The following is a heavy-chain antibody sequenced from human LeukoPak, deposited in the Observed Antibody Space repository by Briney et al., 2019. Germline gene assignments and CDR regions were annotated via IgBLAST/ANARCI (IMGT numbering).Heavy chain of an antibody. V-gene: IGHV3-48*03. CDR1: GFTFSSYE. J-gene: IGHJ4*02. CDR3: ARISGWYCDY. Sequence: GGSLRLSCAASGFTFSSYEMNWVRQAPGEGLEWISYISSRGGTIKYADSVKGRFTISRDNAKNSLCLQMNSLRAEDTAVYYCARISGWYCDYWGQGTLVTVSS. CDR2: ISSRGGTI. D-gene: IGHD6-19*01.